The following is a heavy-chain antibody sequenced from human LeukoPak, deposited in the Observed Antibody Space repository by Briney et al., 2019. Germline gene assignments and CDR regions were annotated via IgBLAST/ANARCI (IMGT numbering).Heavy chain of an antibody. CDR2: ISSSSSYI. CDR1: GFTFSSYS. D-gene: IGHD3-10*01. Sequence: PGGSLRLSCAASGFTFSSYSMNWVRQAPGKGLEWVSSISSSSSYIYYADSVKGRFTISRDNSKNTLYLQMNSLRAEDTAVYYCARDQGSGTYGGYDYWGQGTLVTVSS. V-gene: IGHV3-21*01. CDR3: ARDQGSGTYGGYDY. J-gene: IGHJ4*02.